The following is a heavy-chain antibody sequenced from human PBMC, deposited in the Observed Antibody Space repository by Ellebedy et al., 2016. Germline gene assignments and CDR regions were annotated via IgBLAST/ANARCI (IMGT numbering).Heavy chain of an antibody. CDR1: GFTFSSYA. Sequence: GESLKISXSASGFTFSSYAMHWVRQAPGKGLEYVSAISSNGGSTYYADSVKGRFTISRDNSKNTLYLQMSSLRAEDTAVYYCLTSAWGELLGDYWGQGTLVTVSS. J-gene: IGHJ4*02. D-gene: IGHD1-26*01. CDR2: ISSNGGST. CDR3: LTSAWGELLGDY. V-gene: IGHV3-64D*06.